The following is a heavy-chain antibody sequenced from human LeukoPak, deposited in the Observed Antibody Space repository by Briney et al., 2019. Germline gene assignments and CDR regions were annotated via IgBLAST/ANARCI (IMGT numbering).Heavy chain of an antibody. CDR2: IYYSGST. CDR1: GGSISSYY. CDR3: ARVSFPYYYGMDV. Sequence: SETLSLTCTVSGGSISSYYWSWIRQHPGKGLEWIGYIYYSGSTNYNPSLKSRVTISVDTSKNQFSLKLSSVTAADTAVYYCARVSFPYYYGMDVWGQGTTVTVSS. J-gene: IGHJ6*02. V-gene: IGHV4-59*01.